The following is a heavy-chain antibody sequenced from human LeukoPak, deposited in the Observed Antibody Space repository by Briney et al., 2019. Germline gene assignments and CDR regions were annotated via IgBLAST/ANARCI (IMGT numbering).Heavy chain of an antibody. CDR1: GFTFSSYG. V-gene: IGHV3-33*01. CDR3: APLWFGELLSLDY. CDR2: IWYDGSNK. Sequence: PGRSLRPSCAASGFTFSSYGMHWVRQAPGKGLEWVAVIWYDGSNKYYADSVKGRFTISRDNSKNTLYLQMNSLRAEDTAVYYCAPLWFGELLSLDYWGQGTLVTVSS. D-gene: IGHD3-10*01. J-gene: IGHJ4*02.